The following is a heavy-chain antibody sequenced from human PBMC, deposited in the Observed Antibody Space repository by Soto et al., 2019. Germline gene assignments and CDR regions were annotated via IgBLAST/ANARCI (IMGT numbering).Heavy chain of an antibody. V-gene: IGHV5-51*01. CDR2: IYPGDSDT. CDR3: ARVVPAAIRYYYMDV. Sequence: GESLKISCKGSGYSFTSYWIGWVRQMPGKGLEWMGIIYPGDSDTRYSPSFQGQVTISADKSISTAYLQWSSLKASDTAMYYCARVVPAAIRYYYMDVWGKGTTVTVSS. J-gene: IGHJ6*03. CDR1: GYSFTSYW. D-gene: IGHD2-2*02.